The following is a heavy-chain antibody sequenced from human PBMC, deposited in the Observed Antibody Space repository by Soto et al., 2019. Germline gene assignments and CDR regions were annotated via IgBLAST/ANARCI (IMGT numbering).Heavy chain of an antibody. V-gene: IGHV3-30-3*01. D-gene: IGHD5-18*01. CDR1: GFTFSSYA. Sequence: QVQLVESGGGVVQPGRSLRLSCAASGFTFSSYAMHWVRQAPGKGLEWVAVISYDGSNKYYADSVKSRFTISRDNSKNTLYLQMNSLRAEDTAVYYCARDPLWGTAMVLWYFDLWGRGTLVTVSS. CDR2: ISYDGSNK. J-gene: IGHJ2*01. CDR3: ARDPLWGTAMVLWYFDL.